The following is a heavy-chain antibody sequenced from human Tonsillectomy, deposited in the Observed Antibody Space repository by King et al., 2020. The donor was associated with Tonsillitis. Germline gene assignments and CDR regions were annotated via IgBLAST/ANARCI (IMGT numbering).Heavy chain of an antibody. D-gene: IGHD3-10*01. CDR3: AHRKELTMVRGVLPYFDY. CDR2: IYWNDDK. Sequence: TLKESGPTLVKPTQTLTLTCTFSGFSLSTSGVGVGWIRQPPGKALEWLALIYWNDDKRYSPSLKSRLTITKDTSKNQVVLTMTNMDPVATATYSCAHRKELTMVRGVLPYFDYWGQGTLVTVSS. J-gene: IGHJ4*02. CDR1: GFSLSTSGVG. V-gene: IGHV2-5*01.